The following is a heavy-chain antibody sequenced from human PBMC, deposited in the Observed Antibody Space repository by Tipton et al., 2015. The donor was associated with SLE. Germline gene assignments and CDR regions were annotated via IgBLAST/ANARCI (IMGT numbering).Heavy chain of an antibody. V-gene: IGHV3-30*02. D-gene: IGHD1-1*01. CDR1: GFIFNTYG. CDR2: IRYDGRER. CDR3: AKEVPLAPFDC. J-gene: IGHJ4*02. Sequence: SGFIFNTYGMHWVRQAPGKGLEWVAFIRYDGRERIYADSVKGRFTISRDNSRDTLYLYMNSLRNEDTAMYYCAKEVPLAPFDCWGQGILVTVS.